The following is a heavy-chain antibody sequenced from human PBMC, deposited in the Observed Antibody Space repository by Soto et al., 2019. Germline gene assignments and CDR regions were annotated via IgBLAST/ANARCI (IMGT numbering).Heavy chain of an antibody. CDR1: GFTFSSYA. J-gene: IGHJ5*02. Sequence: QVQLVESGGGVVQPGRSLRLSCAASGFTFSSYAMHWVRQAPGKGLEWVAVISYDGSNKYYADSVKGRFTISRDNSKNTLYLQMNSLRAEDTAVYYCERDRGMSGLDPWGQGTLVTVSS. CDR3: ERDRGMSGLDP. CDR2: ISYDGSNK. D-gene: IGHD3-10*02. V-gene: IGHV3-30-3*01.